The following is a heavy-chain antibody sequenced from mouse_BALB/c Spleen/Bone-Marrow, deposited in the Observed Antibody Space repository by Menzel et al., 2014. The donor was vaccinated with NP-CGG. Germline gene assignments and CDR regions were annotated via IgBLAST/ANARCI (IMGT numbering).Heavy chain of an antibody. Sequence: VKLVESGAELVRPGSSVKISRKASGYVFSTYWMNWVKQRPGQGLERIGQIYPGDGDTNYNGKFKDKVILTADKSSSTAYMQLSSLTSEDSAVYFCARSDKGAMDYWGQGTSVTVSS. CDR2: IYPGDGDT. CDR3: ARSDKGAMDY. V-gene: IGHV1-80*01. J-gene: IGHJ4*01. CDR1: GYVFSTYW.